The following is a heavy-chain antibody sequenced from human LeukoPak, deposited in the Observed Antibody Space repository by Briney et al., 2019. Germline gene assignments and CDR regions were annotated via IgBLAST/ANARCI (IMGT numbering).Heavy chain of an antibody. J-gene: IGHJ4*02. CDR2: ISGAGTFI. Sequence: GGSLRLSCAASGFTFSSYAMNWVRQAPGAGLEWVASISGAGTFIYYADSLKGRFTISRDNTKNSLYLQMNGLRAEDTAVYYCTRSSMAALAVDSWGQGTLVTVSS. D-gene: IGHD6-6*01. CDR1: GFTFSSYA. V-gene: IGHV3-21*01. CDR3: TRSSMAALAVDS.